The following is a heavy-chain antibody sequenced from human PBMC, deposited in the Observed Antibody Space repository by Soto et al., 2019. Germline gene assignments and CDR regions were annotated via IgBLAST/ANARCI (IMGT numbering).Heavy chain of an antibody. CDR2: ISGSGGST. V-gene: IGHV3-23*01. CDR3: ASSPYSNSLNFDY. J-gene: IGHJ4*02. Sequence: PGKGLEWVSAISGSGGSTYYADSVKGRFTISRDRSKNQFSLKLTSVTAADTAVYYCASSPYSNSLNFDYWGQGTLVTVSS. D-gene: IGHD4-4*01.